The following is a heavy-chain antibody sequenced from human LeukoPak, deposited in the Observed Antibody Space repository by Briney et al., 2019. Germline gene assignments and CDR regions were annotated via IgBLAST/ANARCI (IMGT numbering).Heavy chain of an antibody. CDR3: ARGGSSGWYPNAPFDY. D-gene: IGHD6-19*01. CDR1: GGSFSGYY. V-gene: IGHV4-34*01. Sequence: SETLSLTCAVYGGSFSGYYWSWIRQSPGKGLEWIGEINHSESTNYDPSLKSRVTISLDPSKNQFSLKVSSVTAADTAVYYCARGGSSGWYPNAPFDYWGQGTLVTVSS. CDR2: INHSEST. J-gene: IGHJ4*02.